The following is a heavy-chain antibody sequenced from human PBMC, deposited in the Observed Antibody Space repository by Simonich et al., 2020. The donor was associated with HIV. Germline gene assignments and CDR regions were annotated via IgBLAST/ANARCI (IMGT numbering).Heavy chain of an antibody. J-gene: IGHJ3*02. V-gene: IGHV4-34*01. D-gene: IGHD3-22*01. CDR2: INHSGSTT. CDR3: ARLAVVIGAFDI. Sequence: QVQLQQWGAGLLKPSETLSLTCAVYGGSFSGYYWSWIGQPPGKWLEWIAEINHSGSTTNYNPSLKSRVTISVDTSKRQISLKLTAVTAADTAVYYCARLAVVIGAFDIWGQGTMATVSS. CDR1: GGSFSGYY.